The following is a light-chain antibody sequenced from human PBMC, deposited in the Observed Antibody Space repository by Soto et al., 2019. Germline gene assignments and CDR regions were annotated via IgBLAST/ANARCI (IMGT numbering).Light chain of an antibody. CDR1: SSNIGSNY. J-gene: IGLJ2*01. Sequence: QSVLTQPPSASGTPGQRVTISCSGSSSNIGSNYVYWYQQLPGTAPKLLIYRNNQRPSGVPDRFSGSKSGTSASLAISGLWSEDEADYYCAAWDDSLSAPVFGGGTKLTVL. V-gene: IGLV1-47*03. CDR2: RNN. CDR3: AAWDDSLSAPV.